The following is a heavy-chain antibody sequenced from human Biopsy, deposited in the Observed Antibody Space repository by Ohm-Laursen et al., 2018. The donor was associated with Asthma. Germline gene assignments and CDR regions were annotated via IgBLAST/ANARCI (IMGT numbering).Heavy chain of an antibody. CDR2: ITFDGSTQ. Sequence: SLRLSCSASGFAVSRDYMFWVCQAPGKGLEWVAVITFDGSTQHYGDSVKGRFTISRDNSKNMLFLQMNSLRAEDTVVYYCLRDTLGYYFDIWGQGTQVTVSS. D-gene: IGHD6-13*01. CDR3: LRDTLGYYFDI. J-gene: IGHJ4*02. CDR1: GFAVSRDY. V-gene: IGHV3-30-3*01.